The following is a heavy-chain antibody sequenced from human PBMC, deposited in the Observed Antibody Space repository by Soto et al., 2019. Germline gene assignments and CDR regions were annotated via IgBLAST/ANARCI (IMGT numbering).Heavy chain of an antibody. CDR2: IYYSGST. CDR3: ARVPSP. CDR1: GGSISSGGYS. V-gene: IGHV4-30-2*01. Sequence: PSETLSLTCAVSGGSISSGGYSWSWIRQPPGKGLELIGFIYYSGSTYYNPSLKSRVTISVDRSKNQFSLKLSSVTAADTAVYYCARVPSPWGQGTLVTVSS. J-gene: IGHJ5*02.